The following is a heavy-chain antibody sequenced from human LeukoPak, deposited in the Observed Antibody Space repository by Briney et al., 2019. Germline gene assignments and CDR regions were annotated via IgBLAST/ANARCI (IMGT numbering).Heavy chain of an antibody. Sequence: SETLSLTCAVYGGSLSGYYWSWIRQPPGKGLEWIGEINHSGSTNYNPSLKSRVTISVDTSKNQFSLKLSSVTAADTAVYYCARGGIVVVPAAPASSWFDPWGQGTLVTVSS. V-gene: IGHV4-34*01. D-gene: IGHD2-2*01. CDR2: INHSGST. J-gene: IGHJ5*02. CDR3: ARGGIVVVPAAPASSWFDP. CDR1: GGSLSGYY.